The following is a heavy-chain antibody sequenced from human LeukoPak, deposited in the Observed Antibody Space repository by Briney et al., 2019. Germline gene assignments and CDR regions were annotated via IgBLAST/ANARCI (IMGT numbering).Heavy chain of an antibody. CDR1: GYRFPTYW. CDR3: ARPPSRGYSSSFEY. CDR2: IYPDESNI. J-gene: IGHJ4*02. D-gene: IGHD2-2*03. Sequence: GESLQISCKGSGYRFPTYWIAWMRQMPGKGLEWMGIIYPDESNIRYSPSFQGQVTISADKSISTAYLQWSSLKASDTAMYYCARPPSRGYSSSFEYWGQGTLVTVSS. V-gene: IGHV5-51*01.